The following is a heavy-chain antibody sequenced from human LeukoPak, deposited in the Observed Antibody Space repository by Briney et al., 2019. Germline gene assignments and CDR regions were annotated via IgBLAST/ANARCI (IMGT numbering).Heavy chain of an antibody. V-gene: IGHV3-30*18. J-gene: IGHJ4*02. D-gene: IGHD1-26*01. CDR3: AKDAGYRYSGSSWHYFDY. CDR1: GFTFSSYG. Sequence: PGRSLRLSCAASGFTFSSYGMHWVRQAPGKGMEWVAVISYDGSTKYYADSVKGRFTISRDNSKNTLYLQMNSLRADDTAVYYCAKDAGYRYSGSSWHYFDYWGQGTLVTVSS. CDR2: ISYDGSTK.